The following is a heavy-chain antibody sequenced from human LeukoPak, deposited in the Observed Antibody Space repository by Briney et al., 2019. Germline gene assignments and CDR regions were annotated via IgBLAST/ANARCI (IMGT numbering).Heavy chain of an antibody. CDR1: GGSFSGYY. CDR2: INHSGST. V-gene: IGHV4-34*01. D-gene: IGHD3-3*01. J-gene: IGHJ4*01. Sequence: SETLSLTCAVYGGSFSGYYWSWTRQPPGKGLEWIGEINHSGSTNYNPSLKSRVTISVDTSKNQFSLKLSSVTAADTAVYYCAARYYDFWSGYYTGDYWGQGTLVTVTS. CDR3: AARYYDFWSGYYTGDY.